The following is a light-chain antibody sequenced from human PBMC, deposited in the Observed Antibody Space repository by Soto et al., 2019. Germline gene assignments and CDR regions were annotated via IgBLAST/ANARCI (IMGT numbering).Light chain of an antibody. V-gene: IGKV3-11*01. J-gene: IGKJ5*01. Sequence: GLTQSPAAVSLSHGESATLSCRVSQSVSSYLAWYQQKPGQAPRLLIYDAANRATGIPARFSGSGSGTDVTLTIISLEHADFAAYYCQQLSNWTPTTFGQGTRPEIK. CDR1: QSVSSY. CDR3: QQLSNWTPTT. CDR2: DAA.